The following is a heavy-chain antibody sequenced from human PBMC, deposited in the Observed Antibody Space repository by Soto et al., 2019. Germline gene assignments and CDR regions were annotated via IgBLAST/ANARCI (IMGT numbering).Heavy chain of an antibody. D-gene: IGHD4-4*01. CDR1: GFSFSSAW. V-gene: IGHV3-7*03. Sequence: EVQLVESGGGLVQPGGSLRLSCAVSGFSFSSAWMTWIRQAPGKGLERVAIMNEDGSERYYVDSVKGRFTISRDNAKNALFLQMNSLRGEDTAVYFCARDRAYSRFDYWGQGSVVTVSS. CDR2: MNEDGSER. CDR3: ARDRAYSRFDY. J-gene: IGHJ4*02.